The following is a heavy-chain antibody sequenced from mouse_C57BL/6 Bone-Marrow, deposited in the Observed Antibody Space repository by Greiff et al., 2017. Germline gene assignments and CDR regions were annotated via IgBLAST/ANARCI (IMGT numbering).Heavy chain of an antibody. J-gene: IGHJ4*01. CDR3: ARTGVLYYAMDY. CDR2: INPNNGGT. D-gene: IGHD4-1*01. CDR1: GYTFTDYY. Sequence: VQLQQSGPELVKPGASVKISCKASGYTFTDYYMNWVKQSHGKSLEWIGDINPNNGGTSYNQKFKGKATLTVDKSSSTAYMELRSLTSEDSAVYYCARTGVLYYAMDYWGQGTSVTVSS. V-gene: IGHV1-26*01.